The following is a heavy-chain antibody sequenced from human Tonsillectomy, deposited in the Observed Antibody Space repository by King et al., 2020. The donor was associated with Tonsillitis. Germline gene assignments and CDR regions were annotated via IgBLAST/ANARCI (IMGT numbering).Heavy chain of an antibody. CDR2: IYYSGST. CDR1: GGSISSYY. V-gene: IGHV4-59*01. Sequence: QLQVSGPGLVKPSETLSLNCTVSGGSISSYYWSWIRQPPGKGLEWIGYIYYSGSTNYNPSLKSRVTISVDTSKNQFSLKLSSVTAADTAVYYCARAQDTYCGGDCYPGYFQHWGQGTLVTVSS. CDR3: ARAQDTYCGGDCYPGYFQH. D-gene: IGHD2-21*02. J-gene: IGHJ1*01.